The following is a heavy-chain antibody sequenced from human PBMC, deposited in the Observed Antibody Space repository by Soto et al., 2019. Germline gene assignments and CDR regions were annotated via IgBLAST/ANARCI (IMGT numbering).Heavy chain of an antibody. D-gene: IGHD3-22*01. CDR2: IYYSGST. CDR3: ASLPTYYYDSSGQLRDFDS. J-gene: IGHJ3*02. CDR1: GGSISSGDYY. V-gene: IGHV4-30-4*01. Sequence: QVQLQESGPGLVKPSQTLSLTCTVSGGSISSGDYYWSWIRQPPGKGLEWIGYIYYSGSTYYNPSLKSRVTISVDTSKNQFSLKLSSVTAADTAVYYCASLPTYYYDSSGQLRDFDSWGQGTMVTVSS.